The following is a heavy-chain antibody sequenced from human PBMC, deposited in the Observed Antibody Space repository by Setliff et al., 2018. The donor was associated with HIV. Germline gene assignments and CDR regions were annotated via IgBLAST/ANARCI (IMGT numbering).Heavy chain of an antibody. V-gene: IGHV4-4*09. CDR3: ARLAGSGNSWGYFDY. Sequence: SSETLSLTCTVSGGSLTNYYWSCIRQPPGKGLEWIGHIYTSGNTNYNPSLNSRLLISLAMSKNQFSLRLRSVTVADTAVYFCARLAGSGNSWGYFDYWGQGSLVTVSS. J-gene: IGHJ4*02. D-gene: IGHD1-26*01. CDR1: GGSLTNYY. CDR2: IYTSGNT.